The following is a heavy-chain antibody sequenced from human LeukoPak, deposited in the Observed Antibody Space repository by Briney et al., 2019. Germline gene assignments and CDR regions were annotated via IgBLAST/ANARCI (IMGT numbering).Heavy chain of an antibody. CDR3: ARGILTGYQTLDWFDP. J-gene: IGHJ5*02. Sequence: PSETLSLTCTVSGGSISSYYWSWIRQPPGKGLEWIGYIYSSGSTNYNPSLKSRVTISVDTSKNQFSLKLSSVTAADTAVYYCARGILTGYQTLDWFDPWGQGTLVTVSS. CDR2: IYSSGST. D-gene: IGHD3-9*01. CDR1: GGSISSYY. V-gene: IGHV4-59*08.